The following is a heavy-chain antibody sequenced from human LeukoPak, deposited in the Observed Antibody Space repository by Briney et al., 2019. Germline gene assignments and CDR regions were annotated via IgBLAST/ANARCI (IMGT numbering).Heavy chain of an antibody. CDR1: GGSLSSSSYY. CDR3: AKYYYDSSGYYFDY. J-gene: IGHJ4*02. V-gene: IGHV4-39*01. D-gene: IGHD3-22*01. CDR2: IYYSGST. Sequence: PSDTLSLPCTVSGGSLSSSSYYWGWIRQPPGKGLEWIGSIYYSGSTYYNPSLKSRVTVSVDTSKNQFSLKLSSVTAADTAVYYCAKYYYDSSGYYFDYWGQGTLVTVSS.